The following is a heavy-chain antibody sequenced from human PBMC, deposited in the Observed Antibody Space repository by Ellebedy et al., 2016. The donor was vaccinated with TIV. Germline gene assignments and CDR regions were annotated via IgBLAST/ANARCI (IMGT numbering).Heavy chain of an antibody. V-gene: IGHV1-46*04. CDR1: RYSFTGYY. CDR3: ARDVGGVDDYYHGMDV. D-gene: IGHD3-3*01. CDR2: VNPDDHTT. Sequence: ASVKVSXKASRYSFTGYYIHWVRQAPGQGLEWTGIVNPDDHTTSYAQKLQGRVTMTSDTSTNTVYMELSSLRSEDTAVYYCARDVGGVDDYYHGMDVWGQGTTVTVSS. J-gene: IGHJ6*02.